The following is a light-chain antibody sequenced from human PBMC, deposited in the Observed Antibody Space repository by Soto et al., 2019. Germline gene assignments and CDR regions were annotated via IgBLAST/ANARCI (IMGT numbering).Light chain of an antibody. CDR3: QQFDTLFT. J-gene: IGKJ3*01. Sequence: DLQMTQSPSSLSASVGDRVTITCQASQDISNSLNWYQQKPGKAPKLLIHDASNLETGVPSRFRGGGSGTDFTFTISSLQPEDTGADCCQQFDTLFTFGPGPKVDVK. CDR1: QDISNS. V-gene: IGKV1-33*01. CDR2: DAS.